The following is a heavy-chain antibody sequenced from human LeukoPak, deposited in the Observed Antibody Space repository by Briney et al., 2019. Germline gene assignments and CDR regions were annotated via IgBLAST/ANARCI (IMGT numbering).Heavy chain of an antibody. CDR2: ISINSRYI. CDR1: RFTFSSYS. V-gene: IGHV3-21*01. J-gene: IGHJ4*02. CDR3: ARDLFSDYYDSSGYHGVFDY. Sequence: GGSLRLSCAPSRFTFSSYSMNCVRQAQGKGMEWVSSISINSRYIFYAYSVKGRFTISRGNAKNSMYMQKNSLRAEDTAVYYCARDLFSDYYDSSGYHGVFDYWGQGTLVTVSS. D-gene: IGHD3-22*01.